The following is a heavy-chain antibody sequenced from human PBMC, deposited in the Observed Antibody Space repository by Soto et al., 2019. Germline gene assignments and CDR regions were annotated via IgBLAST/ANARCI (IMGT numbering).Heavy chain of an antibody. CDR3: AKGRGGSGSLTPRVDF. Sequence: EVQLLESGGGLVQPGGSLRLSCSASGFTFNNYAMSWFRQSPGKGLEWVSAISGGGDTTSYADSVKGRFTVSRGGSKNTLYLQMNSLRAEDTAVYYCAKGRGGSGSLTPRVDFWGQGTLVTVSS. CDR1: GFTFNNYA. CDR2: ISGGGDTT. D-gene: IGHD3-10*01. J-gene: IGHJ4*02. V-gene: IGHV3-23*01.